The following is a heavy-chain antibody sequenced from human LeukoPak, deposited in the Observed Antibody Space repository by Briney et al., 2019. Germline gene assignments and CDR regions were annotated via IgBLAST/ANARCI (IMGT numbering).Heavy chain of an antibody. CDR1: GYTFTGYD. Sequence: ASVKVSCKASGYTFTGYDINWVRQATGQGLEWMGWMNPNSGNTGYAQKFQGRVTMTRNTSISTAYMELSSLRSEDTAVYYCARAPRGVPHDAFDIWGQGTMVTVSS. CDR3: ARAPRGVPHDAFDI. J-gene: IGHJ3*02. D-gene: IGHD3-10*01. V-gene: IGHV1-8*01. CDR2: MNPNSGNT.